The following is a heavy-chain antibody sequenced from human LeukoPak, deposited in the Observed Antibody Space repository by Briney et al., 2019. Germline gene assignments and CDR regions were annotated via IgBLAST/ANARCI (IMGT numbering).Heavy chain of an antibody. V-gene: IGHV4-59*12. J-gene: IGHJ3*02. CDR3: AREKWELLGDDAFDI. CDR2: IYYSESP. D-gene: IGHD1-26*01. CDR1: GGSISTYY. Sequence: SETLSLTCTVSGGSISTYYWSWIRQPPERGLEWIGYIYYSESPNYNPSLKSRVTMSVDTSTNQFSLKLSSVTAADTAVYYCAREKWELLGDDAFDIWGQGTMVTVSS.